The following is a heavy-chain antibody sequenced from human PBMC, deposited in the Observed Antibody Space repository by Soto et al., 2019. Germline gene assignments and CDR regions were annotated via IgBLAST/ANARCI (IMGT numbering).Heavy chain of an antibody. CDR2: IISSSTI. CDR1: GFTFSSYS. J-gene: IGHJ4*02. D-gene: IGHD3-22*01. V-gene: IGHV3-48*01. Sequence: GGSLRLSCAASGFTFSSYSMNWVRQAPGKGLEWVSYIISSSTIYYADSVKGRFTISRDNAKNSLYLQMNSLRAEDTAVYYCAKDKARYYDSSGYYLFDYWGQGTLVTVSS. CDR3: AKDKARYYDSSGYYLFDY.